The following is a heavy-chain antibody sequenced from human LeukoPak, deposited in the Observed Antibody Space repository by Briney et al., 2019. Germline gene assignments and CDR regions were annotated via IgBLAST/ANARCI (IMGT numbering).Heavy chain of an antibody. CDR2: IHSGGST. CDR3: ATPYGSGSYHDYGMDV. J-gene: IGHJ6*04. Sequence: GGSLRLSCAASGFTVSSNYMSWVRQAPGKGLEWVSVIHSGGSTYYADSVKGRFTISRDNSKNTLYLQMNSLRAEDTAVYYCATPYGSGSYHDYGMDVWGKGTTVTVSS. CDR1: GFTVSSNY. V-gene: IGHV3-53*01. D-gene: IGHD3-10*01.